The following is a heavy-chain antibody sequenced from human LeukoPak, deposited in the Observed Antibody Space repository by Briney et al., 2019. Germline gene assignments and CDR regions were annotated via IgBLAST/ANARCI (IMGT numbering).Heavy chain of an antibody. CDR2: IYSSGHT. CDR1: GGSISNYY. J-gene: IGHJ4*02. Sequence: PSETLSLTCTVSGGSISNYYWSWIRQPPGKGLEWIGYIYSSGHTNYNPSLKNRDTISVDTSKNQFSLNLTSVTAADTAVYYCARHFSGAAAPLPFDYWGQGTLGPVSS. CDR3: ARHFSGAAAPLPFDY. V-gene: IGHV4-59*08. D-gene: IGHD6-13*01.